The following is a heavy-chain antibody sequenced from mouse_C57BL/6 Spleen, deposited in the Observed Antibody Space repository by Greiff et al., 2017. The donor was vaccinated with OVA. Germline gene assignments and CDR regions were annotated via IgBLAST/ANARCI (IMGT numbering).Heavy chain of an antibody. CDR3: ARREVYGNYWYFDV. CDR1: GFSLSTSGMG. V-gene: IGHV8-12*01. J-gene: IGHJ1*03. Sequence: QVTLKESGPGILQSSQTLSLTCSFSGFSLSTSGMGVSWIRQPSGKGLEWLAHIYWDDDKRYNPSLKSRLTISKDTSRNQVFLKITSVDTADTATYYCARREVYGNYWYFDVWGTGTTVTVSS. CDR2: IYWDDDK. D-gene: IGHD2-1*01.